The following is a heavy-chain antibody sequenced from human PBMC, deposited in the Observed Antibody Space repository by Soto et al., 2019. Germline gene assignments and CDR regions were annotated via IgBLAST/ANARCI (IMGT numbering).Heavy chain of an antibody. Sequence: EVQLLESGGGLVQPGGSLRLSCAASGFTFSSYAMSWVRQAPGKGLEWVSAISGSGGSTYYADSVKGRFTISRDNSKNTLYLQMNSLRDEDTALYYCAKGTKQGVRGSLDCWGQGTLVTVSS. V-gene: IGHV3-23*01. J-gene: IGHJ4*02. D-gene: IGHD3-16*01. CDR2: ISGSGGST. CDR1: GFTFSSYA. CDR3: AKGTKQGVRGSLDC.